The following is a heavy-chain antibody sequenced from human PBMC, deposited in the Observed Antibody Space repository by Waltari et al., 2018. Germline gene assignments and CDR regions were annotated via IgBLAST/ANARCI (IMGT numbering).Heavy chain of an antibody. Sequence: EVQLVESGGGLVQPGGSLRLSCAASGFTFSNYWMNWVRQAPGKGLEWVATKNKDGSEKYYRDAVKGRFTISRDNAKNSLYLQMDSLRVEDTAVYYCVRYSDYWGQGTLVTVSS. J-gene: IGHJ4*02. CDR3: VRYSDY. D-gene: IGHD2-21*01. V-gene: IGHV3-7*01. CDR1: GFTFSNYW. CDR2: KNKDGSEK.